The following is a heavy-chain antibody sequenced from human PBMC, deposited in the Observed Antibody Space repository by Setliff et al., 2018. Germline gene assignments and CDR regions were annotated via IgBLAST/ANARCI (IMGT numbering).Heavy chain of an antibody. D-gene: IGHD3-3*01. Sequence: LRLSCAASGFTFSNYAMTWVRQAPGKGLEWVSTITASGGTYFADSVKGRFTISRDNSKNTLYLQMNSLRAEDTAIYYCAKVLAIFGVVTDIGFYFDYWGQGSLVTVSS. CDR2: ITASGGT. CDR1: GFTFSNYA. V-gene: IGHV3-23*01. J-gene: IGHJ4*02. CDR3: AKVLAIFGVVTDIGFYFDY.